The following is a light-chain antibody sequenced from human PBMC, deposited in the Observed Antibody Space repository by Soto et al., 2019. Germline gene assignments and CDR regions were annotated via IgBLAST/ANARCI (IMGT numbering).Light chain of an antibody. J-gene: IGKJ1*01. Sequence: IQMTQSPSTLSGSVGDRVTITCLASQTISSWLAWYQQKPGKAPKLLIYKASTLKSGVPSRFSGSGSGTEFTLTITSLQHDAFATYYCQHYNSYSEAFGQGTKVDI. CDR1: QTISSW. CDR2: KAS. V-gene: IGKV1-5*03. CDR3: QHYNSYSEA.